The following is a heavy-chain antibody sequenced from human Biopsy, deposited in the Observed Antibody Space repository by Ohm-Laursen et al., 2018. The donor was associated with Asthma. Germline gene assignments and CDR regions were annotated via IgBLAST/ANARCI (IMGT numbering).Heavy chain of an antibody. CDR2: ISPLFGAI. J-gene: IGHJ6*02. Sequence: PSVKVSCKASGGTLNNCAINWVRQAPGQGLEWMGGISPLFGAIRYAQNFQGRVTITADVFTNTVHMELSSLRSEDTAVLYCAKARCYYHYCDMEVWGQGTTVTVSS. D-gene: IGHD3-16*02. V-gene: IGHV1-69*01. CDR3: AKARCYYHYCDMEV. CDR1: GGTLNNCA.